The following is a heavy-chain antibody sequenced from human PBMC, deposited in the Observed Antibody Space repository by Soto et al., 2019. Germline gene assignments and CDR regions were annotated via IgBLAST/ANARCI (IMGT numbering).Heavy chain of an antibody. D-gene: IGHD4-17*01. J-gene: IGHJ4*02. Sequence: GGSLRLSCAASGFTFSSFAMRWVRQAPGKGLQWVSGISGSGVSTYYGDSVKGRFTISRDNSKNTLFLQMNSLRAEDTAVYYCASDPPRMTTLTTVDYWGQGALVTVSS. CDR1: GFTFSSFA. CDR2: ISGSGVST. V-gene: IGHV3-23*01. CDR3: ASDPPRMTTLTTVDY.